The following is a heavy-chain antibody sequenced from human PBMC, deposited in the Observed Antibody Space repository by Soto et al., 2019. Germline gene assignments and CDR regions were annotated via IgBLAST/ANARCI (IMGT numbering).Heavy chain of an antibody. CDR2: IIPIFGTA. V-gene: IGHV1-69*06. CDR3: ARNAAGIAVAANWYYYYGMDV. D-gene: IGHD6-19*01. CDR1: GGTFSSYA. J-gene: IGHJ6*02. Sequence: SVKVSCKASGGTFSSYAISWVRQAPGQGLEWMGGIIPIFGTANYAQKFQGRVTIIADKSTSTAYMELSSLRSEDTAVYYCARNAAGIAVAANWYYYYGMDVWGQGTTVTVS.